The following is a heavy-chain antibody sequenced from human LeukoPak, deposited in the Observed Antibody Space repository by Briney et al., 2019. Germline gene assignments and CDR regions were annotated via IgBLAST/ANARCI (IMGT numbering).Heavy chain of an antibody. J-gene: IGHJ5*02. CDR1: GGSISSGSYY. D-gene: IGHD3-22*01. Sequence: PSQTLSLTCTVSGGSISSGSYYWSWIRQPAGKGLEWIGRIYTSGSTNYNPSLKSRVTISVDKSKNQFSLKLSSVTAADTAVYYCARVLPDYYDSTAPGGWFDPWGQGTLVTVSS. CDR3: ARVLPDYYDSTAPGGWFDP. CDR2: IYTSGST. V-gene: IGHV4-61*02.